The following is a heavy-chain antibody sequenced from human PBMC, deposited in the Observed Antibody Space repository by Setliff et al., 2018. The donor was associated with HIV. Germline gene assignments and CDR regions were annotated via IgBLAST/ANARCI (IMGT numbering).Heavy chain of an antibody. Sequence: ASVKVSCKASGYTFTDYFIHWVRQAPGQGLEWMGWISPQNGDRKIPQPFRGRVTMTRDTSIRTAYMELSGLTSDDTGVYFCARQLSNSLDHWGQGTLFTVSS. CDR3: ARQLSNSLDH. D-gene: IGHD6-6*01. V-gene: IGHV1-2*02. CDR1: GYTFTDYF. CDR2: ISPQNGDR. J-gene: IGHJ4*02.